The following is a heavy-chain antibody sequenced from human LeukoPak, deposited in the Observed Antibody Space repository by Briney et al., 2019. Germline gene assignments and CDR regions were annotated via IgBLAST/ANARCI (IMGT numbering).Heavy chain of an antibody. CDR2: IKDDGSEK. V-gene: IGHV3-7*04. CDR1: GFTFSSYW. D-gene: IGHD1-14*01. J-gene: IGHJ4*02. CDR3: GRARIDY. Sequence: HPGGSLRLSCVGSGFTFSSYWMTWVRQAPGQGQEWVANIKDDGSEKYSVDSVKGRFTISRDTATNLLYLQRSSPKAKDTALYYCGRARIDYWGQGSLVTVSS.